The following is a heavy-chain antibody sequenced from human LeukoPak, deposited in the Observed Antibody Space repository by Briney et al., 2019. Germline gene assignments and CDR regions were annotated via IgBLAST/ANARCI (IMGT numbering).Heavy chain of an antibody. CDR2: ISYTEST. CDR3: ARQAGTSWYDY. Sequence: SETLSLTCTVSGGSISSYYWSWIRQPPGKGLEWIGYISYTESTNYNPSLKSRVTISVDTSKNQFSLRLSSVTTADTAVYYCARQAGTSWYDYWGQGTVVTVSS. CDR1: GGSISSYY. D-gene: IGHD6-13*01. V-gene: IGHV4-59*01. J-gene: IGHJ4*02.